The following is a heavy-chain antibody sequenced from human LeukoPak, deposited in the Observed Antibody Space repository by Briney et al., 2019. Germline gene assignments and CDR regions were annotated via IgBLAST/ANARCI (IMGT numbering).Heavy chain of an antibody. CDR2: ISESGGST. CDR1: GFTFSTSA. V-gene: IGHV3-23*01. D-gene: IGHD2-15*01. CDR3: ARILA. Sequence: GGSLRLSCVVSGFTFSTSAMSWVRQAPGKGLEWVSGISESGGSTYYADSVKGRFTSSRDNSKNTLYLQMNSLRAEDTAVYYCARILAWGQGTLVTVSS. J-gene: IGHJ5*02.